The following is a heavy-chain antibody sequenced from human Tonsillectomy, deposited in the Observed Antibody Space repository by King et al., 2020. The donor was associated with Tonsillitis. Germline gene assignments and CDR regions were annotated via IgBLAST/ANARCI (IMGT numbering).Heavy chain of an antibody. D-gene: IGHD3-10*01. CDR3: ARTYYCGSGRWGSAFDI. CDR1: GGSISSSSYY. Sequence: QLQESGPGLVKPSETLSLTCTVSGGSISSSSYYWGWIRQPPGKGLEWIGSIYYGGSTYYHPSLKSRLTISVDTSKNQFSLKLSSVTAADTAVYYCARTYYCGSGRWGSAFDIWGQGTMVTVSS. V-gene: IGHV4-39*07. CDR2: IYYGGST. J-gene: IGHJ3*02.